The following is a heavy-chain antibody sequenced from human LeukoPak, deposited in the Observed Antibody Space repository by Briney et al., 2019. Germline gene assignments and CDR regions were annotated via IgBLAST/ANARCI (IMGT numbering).Heavy chain of an antibody. D-gene: IGHD2-2*01. CDR3: ATVGVTSGPQIDY. CDR2: IYYSGST. J-gene: IGHJ4*02. V-gene: IGHV4-61*01. Sequence: SETLSLTCTVSGGSVSSGSYDWGWLRQPRGKGREWIGNIYYSGSTNYNPSLNSRITISVDTSKNQFSLKLSSVTAADTAVYYCATVGVTSGPQIDYWGQGTLVTVSS. CDR1: GGSVSSGSYD.